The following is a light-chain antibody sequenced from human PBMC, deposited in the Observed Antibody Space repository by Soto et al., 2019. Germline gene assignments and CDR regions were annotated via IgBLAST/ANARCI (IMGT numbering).Light chain of an antibody. J-gene: IGKJ1*01. CDR3: QQYTNYPWT. Sequence: DIQMTKSPPTLSASVGDRVTITCRASQSISSWLAWYQQRPRKAPNLLIYDVSSLESGVPSRFSGSGSGTEFTLTISSLQPDDFATYYCQQYTNYPWTFGQGTKVEIK. CDR1: QSISSW. V-gene: IGKV1-5*01. CDR2: DVS.